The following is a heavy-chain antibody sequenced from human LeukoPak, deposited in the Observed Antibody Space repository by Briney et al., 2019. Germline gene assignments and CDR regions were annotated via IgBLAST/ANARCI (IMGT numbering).Heavy chain of an antibody. CDR3: ARDRGVVPYFDY. CDR1: GFTVSSNY. J-gene: IGHJ4*02. V-gene: IGHV3-53*01. CDR2: IYSGGST. Sequence: GGSLRLSCAASGFTVSSNYMSWVRQAPGKGLEWVSVIYSGGSTYYADSVKGRFTISRDNSKNTLYLQMNSLRAEDTAVYYCARDRGVVPYFDYWGQGTLVTVSS. D-gene: IGHD2-15*01.